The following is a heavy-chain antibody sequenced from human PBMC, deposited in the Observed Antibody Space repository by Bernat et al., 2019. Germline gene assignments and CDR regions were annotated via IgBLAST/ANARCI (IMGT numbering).Heavy chain of an antibody. Sequence: QVQLQESGPGLVKPADTLSLTCGVSGYSISNNNWWGWIRQPPGKGLEWIGYIYYSGSTYYNPSLKSRVTMSVDTSKNQFSLKLSSVTAVDTAVYYCARNDGSWLYYFDYWGQGTRVTGSS. V-gene: IGHV4-28*01. CDR1: GYSISNNNW. CDR2: IYYSGST. J-gene: IGHJ4*02. CDR3: ARNDGSWLYYFDY. D-gene: IGHD3-10*01.